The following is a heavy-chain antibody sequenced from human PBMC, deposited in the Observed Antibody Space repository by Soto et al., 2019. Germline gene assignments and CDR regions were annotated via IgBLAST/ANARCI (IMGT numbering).Heavy chain of an antibody. CDR1: GYSFTSYW. D-gene: IGHD2-2*02. CDR2: IYLGASNT. J-gene: IGHJ4*02. CDR3: ARQEYCSSTACYTVDS. Sequence: GESLKISCKGSGYSFTSYWIGWVRQMPGKGLEWMGIIYLGASNTRYSPSFQGQVTISADKSISTAYLEWSSLKASDTAIYYCARQEYCSSTACYTVDSWGQGTLVTVSS. V-gene: IGHV5-51*01.